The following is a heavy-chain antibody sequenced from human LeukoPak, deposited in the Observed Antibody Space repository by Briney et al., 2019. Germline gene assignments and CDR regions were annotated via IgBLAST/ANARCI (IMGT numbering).Heavy chain of an antibody. CDR2: INPNSGGT. D-gene: IGHD6-13*01. V-gene: IGHV1-2*02. CDR3: ARSIAAAGRRVDY. CDR1: GHTFTNYG. J-gene: IGHJ4*02. Sequence: GASVKVSCKALGHTFTNYGITWVRQAPGQGLEWMGWINPNSGGTNYAQKFQGRVTMTRDTSISTAYMELSRLRSDDTAVYYCARSIAAAGRRVDYWGQGTLVTVSS.